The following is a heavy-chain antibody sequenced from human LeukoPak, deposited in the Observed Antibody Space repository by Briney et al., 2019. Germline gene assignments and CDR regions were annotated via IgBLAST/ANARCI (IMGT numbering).Heavy chain of an antibody. D-gene: IGHD2-2*01. CDR1: GFTVSTYY. CDR3: ARGLGYCTSTTCLLPFDY. CDR2: IYSGGST. J-gene: IGHJ4*02. V-gene: IGHV3-53*01. Sequence: GGSLRLSCAASGFTVSTYYMTWVRQGPGKGLECVSVIYSGGSTYYADSVKGRFTVSRDNSKNTLYLQMNSLRAEDTAMYYCARGLGYCTSTTCLLPFDYWGQGTLVTVSS.